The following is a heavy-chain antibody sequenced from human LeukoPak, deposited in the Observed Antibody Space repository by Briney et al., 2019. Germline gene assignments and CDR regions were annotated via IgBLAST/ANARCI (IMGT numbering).Heavy chain of an antibody. CDR1: SGSFSGYY. V-gene: IGHV4-34*01. Sequence: PSETLSLTCAVYSGSFSGYYWSSIRQPPGKGLEWIGEINHSGITNYNPSLKSRVTMSVDTSKNQFSLRLSPVTAADTAMYYCARDQGSGWGQGTLVTVSS. CDR3: ARDQGSG. CDR2: INHSGIT. D-gene: IGHD6-19*01. J-gene: IGHJ1*01.